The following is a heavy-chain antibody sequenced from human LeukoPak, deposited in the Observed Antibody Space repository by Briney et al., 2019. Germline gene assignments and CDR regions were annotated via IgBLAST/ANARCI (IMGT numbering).Heavy chain of an antibody. J-gene: IGHJ4*02. CDR2: INTNGRTT. CDR3: AKHPESGNFDY. V-gene: IGHV3-23*05. CDR1: GFTFSSYV. Sequence: PGASLRISCAASGFTFSSYVMSWVRQAPGKGLEWVSIINTNGRTTYYADSVKGRFTISRDNSKNTLYLQMNSLRAEDTAVYYCAKHPESGNFDYWGRGTLVTVSS. D-gene: IGHD1-14*01.